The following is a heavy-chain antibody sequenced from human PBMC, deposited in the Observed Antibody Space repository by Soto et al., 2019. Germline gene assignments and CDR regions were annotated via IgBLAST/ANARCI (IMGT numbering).Heavy chain of an antibody. Sequence: VQLLESGGGLVQPGGSLRLSCAASGFTFSSYGMTWVRQAPGKGLEWVSALSPSGDSTYYADSVKGRFTISRDNSKNTVYVKMNSLRAEDTAFYYCAKGIFGVGSWGQGTLVTVSS. J-gene: IGHJ5*02. D-gene: IGHD3-3*01. CDR2: LSPSGDST. CDR3: AKGIFGVGS. V-gene: IGHV3-23*01. CDR1: GFTFSSYG.